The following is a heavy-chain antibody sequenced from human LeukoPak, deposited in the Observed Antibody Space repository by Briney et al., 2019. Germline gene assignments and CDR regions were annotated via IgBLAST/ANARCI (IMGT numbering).Heavy chain of an antibody. Sequence: PGGSLRLSCAASGFTFSSYEMNWVRQAPGKGLEWVSYISSSGSTIYYADSVKGRFTISRDNAKNSLYLQMNSLRAEDTAVYYCAREPWSSGWLYFDYWGQGTLVTVSS. D-gene: IGHD6-19*01. CDR1: GFTFSSYE. J-gene: IGHJ4*02. CDR3: AREPWSSGWLYFDY. V-gene: IGHV3-48*03. CDR2: ISSSGSTI.